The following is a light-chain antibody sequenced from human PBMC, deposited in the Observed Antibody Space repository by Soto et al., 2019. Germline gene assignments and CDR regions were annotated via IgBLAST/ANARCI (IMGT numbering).Light chain of an antibody. CDR2: DVT. CDR1: SSDVGGYNS. V-gene: IGLV2-11*01. J-gene: IGLJ1*01. CDR3: CSYAGTYTYV. Sequence: QSALTQPHSVSGSPGQSVTISCTGTSSDVGGYNSVSWYQQHPGKAPKLMIYDVTKRPSGVPDRFSGSKSGNTASLTISGLQADDEADYYCCSYAGTYTYVFGPETKLTVL.